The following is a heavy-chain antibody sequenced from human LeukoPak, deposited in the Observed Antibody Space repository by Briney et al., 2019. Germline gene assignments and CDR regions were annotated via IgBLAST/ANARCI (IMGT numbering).Heavy chain of an antibody. CDR2: IIPIFGTA. V-gene: IGHV1-69*06. CDR1: GGTFSSYA. CDR3: SRAVRINGDAFDF. J-gene: IGHJ3*01. D-gene: IGHD1-14*01. Sequence: SVKVSCKASGGTFSSYAISWVRQAPGQGLEWMGGIIPIFGTANYAQKFQGRVTITADKSTSTAYMELSSLRSEDTAVYYCSRAVRINGDAFDFWGQGTTVTVSS.